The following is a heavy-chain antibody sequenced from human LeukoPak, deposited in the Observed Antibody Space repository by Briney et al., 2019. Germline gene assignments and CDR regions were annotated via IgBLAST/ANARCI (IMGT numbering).Heavy chain of an antibody. D-gene: IGHD3-10*01. V-gene: IGHV4-59*01. J-gene: IGHJ5*02. CDR2: IYNSGIT. Sequence: SETLSLTCSVSGDSISSYYWTWIRQPPGKGLEWIGYIYNSGITNYNPSLKSRVTISVDTSKNQFSLKLSSVTAADTAGYYCARGHDYYGSGRQSWFDPWGQGTLVTVSS. CDR3: ARGHDYYGSGRQSWFDP. CDR1: GDSISSYY.